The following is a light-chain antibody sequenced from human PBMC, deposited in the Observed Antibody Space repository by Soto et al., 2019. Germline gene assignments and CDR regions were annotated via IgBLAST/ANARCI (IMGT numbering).Light chain of an antibody. V-gene: IGKV3-20*01. J-gene: IGKJ1*01. Sequence: ESLLTQAAGTLSLSPGERATLSCRASQSVSSSYLAWYQQKPGQAPRLLIYGTSSRATAIPDRFSGSGSGTDFTLTISRLEPEDFAVYYCQQYGSSSWTFGQGTKV. CDR2: GTS. CDR1: QSVSSSY. CDR3: QQYGSSSWT.